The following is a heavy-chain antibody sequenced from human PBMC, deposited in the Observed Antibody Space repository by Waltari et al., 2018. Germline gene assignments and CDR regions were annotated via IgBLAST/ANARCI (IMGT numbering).Heavy chain of an antibody. CDR2: FIPMFGTT. D-gene: IGHD3-10*01. Sequence: QVQLVQSGAEVKKSGSSVKVSCKASGGPFSFYALAWVRQAPGQGLEWMGGFIPMFGTTKYEQRFQGRVTITADESTSTAFMELNSLTSEDTAVYYCARGTVYYYDSGSRYYMDVWGNGTTVTVSS. CDR1: GGPFSFYA. CDR3: ARGTVYYYDSGSRYYMDV. V-gene: IGHV1-69*12. J-gene: IGHJ6*03.